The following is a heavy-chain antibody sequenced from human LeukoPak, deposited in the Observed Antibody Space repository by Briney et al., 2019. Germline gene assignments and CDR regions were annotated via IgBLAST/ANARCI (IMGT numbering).Heavy chain of an antibody. CDR1: GFTFSSYG. D-gene: IGHD6-13*01. J-gene: IGHJ4*02. CDR2: ISGSGGST. Sequence: GGSLRLSCAASGFTFSSYGMSWVRQAPGKGLEWVSAISGSGGSTYYADSVKGRFTISRDNSKNTLYLQMNSLRAEDTALYYCARDLARYSSSWRGFDYWGQGTLVTVSS. CDR3: ARDLARYSSSWRGFDY. V-gene: IGHV3-23*01.